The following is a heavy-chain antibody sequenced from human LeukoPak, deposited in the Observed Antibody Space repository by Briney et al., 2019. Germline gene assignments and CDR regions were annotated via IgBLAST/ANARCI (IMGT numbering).Heavy chain of an antibody. V-gene: IGHV4-39*07. CDR2: IYYSGST. J-gene: IGHJ3*02. Sequence: SETLSLTCTVSGGSISSSSYYWGWIRQPPGKGLEWIGSIYYSGSTYYNPSLKSRVTMSVDTSKNQFSLKLSSVTAADTAVYYCARDLSPSSTSWDAFDIWGQGTMVTVSS. D-gene: IGHD2-2*01. CDR3: ARDLSPSSTSWDAFDI. CDR1: GGSISSSSYY.